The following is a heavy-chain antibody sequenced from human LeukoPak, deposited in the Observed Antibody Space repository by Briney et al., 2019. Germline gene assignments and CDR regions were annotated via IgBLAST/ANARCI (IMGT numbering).Heavy chain of an antibody. CDR2: ISSGGNTI. V-gene: IGHV3-48*03. J-gene: IGHJ4*02. Sequence: GGSLRLSCAASGFTVSSNYMNWVRQAPGKGLEWVSYISSGGNTIYYADSVKGRFTISRDNTKTSLYLQMNSLRAEDTAVYYCAREAYYYDSTGLPGNFDYWGQGSLVTVSS. D-gene: IGHD3-22*01. CDR3: AREAYYYDSTGLPGNFDY. CDR1: GFTVSSNY.